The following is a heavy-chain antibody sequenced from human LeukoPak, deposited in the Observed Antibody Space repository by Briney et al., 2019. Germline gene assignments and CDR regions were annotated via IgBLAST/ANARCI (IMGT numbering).Heavy chain of an antibody. D-gene: IGHD3-10*01. V-gene: IGHV3-30*02. CDR1: GFTFSSYG. CDR2: IRYDGSNK. Sequence: GGSLRLSCAASGFTFSSYGMHWVRQAPGKGLEWVAFIRYDGSNKYYADSVKGRFTISRDNSKNTLYLQMNSLRAEGTAVYYCAKDYGDYYGSGSSYKLGPYYYYGMDVWGQGTTVTVSS. CDR3: AKDYGDYYGSGSSYKLGPYYYYGMDV. J-gene: IGHJ6*02.